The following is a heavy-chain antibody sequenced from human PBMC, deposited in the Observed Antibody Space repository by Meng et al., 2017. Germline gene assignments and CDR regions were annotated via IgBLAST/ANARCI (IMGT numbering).Heavy chain of an antibody. CDR1: GFTFGDYA. V-gene: IGHV3-49*04. J-gene: IGHJ6*02. CDR3: TRAKGEETDSSSWSDYYYYGMDV. D-gene: IGHD6-13*01. CDR2: IRSKADGGTT. Sequence: GGSLRLSCTASGFTFGDYAMSWVRQAPGKGLEWVGFIRSKADGGTTEYAASVKGRFTISRDDSKSIAYQQMNSLKTEDTAVYYCTRAKGEETDSSSWSDYYYYGMDVWGQGTTVTVSS.